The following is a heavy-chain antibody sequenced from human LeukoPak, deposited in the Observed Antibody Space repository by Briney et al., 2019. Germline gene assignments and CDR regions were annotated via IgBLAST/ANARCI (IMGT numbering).Heavy chain of an antibody. CDR1: GGSFSGYY. J-gene: IGHJ4*02. D-gene: IGHD1-26*01. Sequence: SETLSLTCAVYGGSFSGYYWSWIRQPPGKGLEWTGEINHSGSTNYNPSLKSRVTISVDTSKNQFSLKLSSVTAADTAVYYCARDSGNFEVDYWGLGTLVTVSA. CDR2: INHSGST. V-gene: IGHV4-34*01. CDR3: ARDSGNFEVDY.